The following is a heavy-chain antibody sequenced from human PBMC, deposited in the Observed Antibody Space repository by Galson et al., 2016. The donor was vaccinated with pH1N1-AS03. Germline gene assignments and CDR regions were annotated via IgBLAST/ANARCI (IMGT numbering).Heavy chain of an antibody. J-gene: IGHJ4*02. CDR3: ARMGGAGYNTYYFDF. CDR1: GLSVSTTGMR. D-gene: IGHD5-24*01. Sequence: PALVKPTQTLTLTCSFSGLSVSTTGMRVSWIRQPPGKALEWLAFIDWADDKFYSTSLKTRLTISRETSKNKVVLTMTNIDPVDTATYYCARMGGAGYNTYYFDFWGQGTLVTVSS. CDR2: IDWADDK. V-gene: IGHV2-70*04.